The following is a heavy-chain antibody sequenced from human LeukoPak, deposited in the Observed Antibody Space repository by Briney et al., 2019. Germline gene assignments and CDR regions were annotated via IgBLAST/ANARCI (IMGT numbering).Heavy chain of an antibody. D-gene: IGHD5-12*01. Sequence: GASVKVSFKSSGYTFTGYYIHWVWQAPGQGLEWMGWINPNTGVTNYAQKFQGRVTLTRDTSIITAYMELTRLRSDDTAMYYCLSDYALYSWGAGDLVTVSS. CDR2: INPNTGVT. J-gene: IGHJ4*03. V-gene: IGHV1-2*02. CDR1: GYTFTGYY. CDR3: LSDYALYS.